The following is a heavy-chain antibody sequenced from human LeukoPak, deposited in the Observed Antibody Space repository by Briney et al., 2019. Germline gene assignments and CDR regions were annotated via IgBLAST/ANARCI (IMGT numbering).Heavy chain of an antibody. CDR2: IIPIFGTA. V-gene: IGHV1-69*05. J-gene: IGHJ5*02. D-gene: IGHD4-23*01. Sequence: SVKVSCKASGGTFSSHAISWVRQAPGQGLEWMGGIIPIFGTANYAQKFQGRVTITTDESTSTAYMELSSLRSEDTAVYYCARGYGGNLWFDPWGQGTLVTVSS. CDR3: ARGYGGNLWFDP. CDR1: GGTFSSHA.